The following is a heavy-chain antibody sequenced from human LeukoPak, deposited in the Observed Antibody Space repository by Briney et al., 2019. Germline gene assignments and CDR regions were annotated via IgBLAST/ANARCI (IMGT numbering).Heavy chain of an antibody. CDR1: GGSISSSGYY. D-gene: IGHD1-26*01. CDR3: ARLYRPEYYFDY. J-gene: IGHJ4*02. V-gene: IGHV4-39*01. CDR2: TYYSGNT. Sequence: SETLSLTCTVSGGSISSSGYYCGWIRQPPGKGLEWIGSTYYSGNTYYNPSLKSRVTISVDTSKNQFSLKLSSVTAADTAVYYCARLYRPEYYFDYWGQGTLVTVSS.